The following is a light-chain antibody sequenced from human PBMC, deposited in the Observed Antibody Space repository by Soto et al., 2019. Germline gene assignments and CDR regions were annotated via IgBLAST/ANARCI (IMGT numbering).Light chain of an antibody. CDR3: QQLNSYPRT. J-gene: IGKJ1*01. CDR1: QSISSW. CDR2: DAS. V-gene: IGKV1-5*01. Sequence: DIQMTQSPSTLSASVGDRVTITCRASQSISSWLAWYQQKPGKAPKLLIYDASSLESGVPSRFSGSGSGTEFTLTISSLQPEDFATYYCQQLNSYPRTLGQGTKVDIK.